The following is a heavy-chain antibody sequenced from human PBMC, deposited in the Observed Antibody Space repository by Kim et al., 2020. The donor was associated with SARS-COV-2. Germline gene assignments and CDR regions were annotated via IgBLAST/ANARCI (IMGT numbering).Heavy chain of an antibody. J-gene: IGHJ4*02. Sequence: NYAQKLQGRVPMTTDPSTSTAYMELRSLRSDDTAVYYCARVGVGELVARHWGQGTLVTVSS. D-gene: IGHD1-26*01. V-gene: IGHV1-18*01. CDR3: ARVGVGELVARH.